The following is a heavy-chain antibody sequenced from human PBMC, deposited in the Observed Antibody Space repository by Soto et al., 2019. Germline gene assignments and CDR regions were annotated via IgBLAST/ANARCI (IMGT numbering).Heavy chain of an antibody. CDR3: AKGATVTTHYQYYGMDV. V-gene: IGHV3-43D*04. Sequence: GGSRRFSCVASGFTFDGFAMCWVRQFPGKGLEWISLVNWDGDTTFYADSVKGRFIISRDNSKNSVYLQMNSLRSEDSAMYYCAKGATVTTHYQYYGMDVWGQGTTVTVSS. CDR2: VNWDGDTT. J-gene: IGHJ6*02. D-gene: IGHD4-17*01. CDR1: GFTFDGFA.